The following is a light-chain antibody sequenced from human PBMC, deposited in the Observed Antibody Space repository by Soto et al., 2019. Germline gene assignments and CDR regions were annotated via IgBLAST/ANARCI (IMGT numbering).Light chain of an antibody. CDR1: SSNIGAGYD. J-gene: IGLJ1*01. CDR3: QSYDSSLSGKNV. V-gene: IGLV1-40*01. Sequence: QSVLTQPPSVSGAPGQRVTISCTGSSSNIGAGYDVHWYQHLPGTAPKLLIYGNSNRPSGVPDRFSGSKSGTSASLAITGLQAEDEADYYCQSYDSSLSGKNVFGTGTKLTVL. CDR2: GNS.